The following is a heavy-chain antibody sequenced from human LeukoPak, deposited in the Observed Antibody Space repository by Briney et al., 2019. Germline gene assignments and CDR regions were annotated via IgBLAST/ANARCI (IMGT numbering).Heavy chain of an antibody. CDR1: GGTFSSYA. Sequence: SVKVSCKASGGTFSSYAISWVRQAPGQGLEWMGRIIPILGIANYAQKFQGRVTITADKSTSTAYMELSSLRSEDTAVYYCARDWTTVTTFNWFDPWGQGTLVTVSS. V-gene: IGHV1-69*04. J-gene: IGHJ5*02. CDR2: IIPILGIA. CDR3: ARDWTTVTTFNWFDP. D-gene: IGHD4-11*01.